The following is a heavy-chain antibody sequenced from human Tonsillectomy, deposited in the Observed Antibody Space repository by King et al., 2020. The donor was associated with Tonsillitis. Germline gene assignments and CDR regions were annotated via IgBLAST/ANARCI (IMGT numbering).Heavy chain of an antibody. J-gene: IGHJ3*02. D-gene: IGHD1-26*01. V-gene: IGHV3-30*18. CDR3: AKDPAPTGSYWRAFDI. Sequence: VQLVESGGGVVQPGRSLRLSCAASGFTFSSSGMHWVRQAPGKGLEWVAVISYDGSNKYYADSVKGRFTISRDNSKNTLYLQMNSLRAEDTAVYYCAKDPAPTGSYWRAFDIWGQGTMVTVSS. CDR1: GFTFSSSG. CDR2: ISYDGSNK.